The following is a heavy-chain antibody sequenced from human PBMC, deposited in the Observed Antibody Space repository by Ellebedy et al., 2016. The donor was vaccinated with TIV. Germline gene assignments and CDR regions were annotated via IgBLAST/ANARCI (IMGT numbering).Heavy chain of an antibody. D-gene: IGHD1-26*01. CDR1: GFTFSSSN. Sequence: GESLKISXAASGFTFSSSNMNWVRQAPGKGLEWVSYISSSSDAIYYADSVKGRFTISRDNAKNSLFLQMNSLGDEDTAVYYCVRGVGPWGPGTLVTVSA. J-gene: IGHJ5*02. CDR2: ISSSSDAI. V-gene: IGHV3-48*02. CDR3: VRGVGP.